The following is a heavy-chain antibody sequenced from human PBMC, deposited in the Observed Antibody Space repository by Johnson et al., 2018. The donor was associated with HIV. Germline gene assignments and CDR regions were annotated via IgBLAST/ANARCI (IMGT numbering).Heavy chain of an antibody. CDR1: GFTFSSYA. CDR2: ISGSGGST. J-gene: IGHJ3*02. D-gene: IGHD2-2*01. V-gene: IGHV3-23*04. Sequence: MLLVESGGGLVQPGGSLRLSCAASGFTFSSYAMSWVRQAPGKGLEWVSAISGSGGSTYYADSVKGRFTISRDNSKNTLYLQMNSLRAEDTAVYYCAKDLHGYQLRDDAFDIWGQGTMVTVSS. CDR3: AKDLHGYQLRDDAFDI.